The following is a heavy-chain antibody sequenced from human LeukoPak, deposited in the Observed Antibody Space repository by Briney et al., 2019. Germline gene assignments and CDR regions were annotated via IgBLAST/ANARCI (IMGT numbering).Heavy chain of an antibody. V-gene: IGHV3-53*01. Sequence: GGSLRLSCAASGFIVSSNYMCWVRQAPGKGLEWVSVIYSGGNTYYADSVKGRFTISRDNSNNTLYLQMDSLRAEDTAVYYCAKDRSGSYSQGLDYWGQGTLVTVSS. D-gene: IGHD1-26*01. CDR2: IYSGGNT. CDR3: AKDRSGSYSQGLDY. J-gene: IGHJ4*02. CDR1: GFIVSSNY.